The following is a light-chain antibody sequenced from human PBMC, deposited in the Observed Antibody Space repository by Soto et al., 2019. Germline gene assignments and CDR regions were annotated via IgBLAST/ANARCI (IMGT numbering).Light chain of an antibody. CDR1: SSDVGGYNY. CDR3: SSYTSISAYV. CDR2: DVS. J-gene: IGLJ1*01. Sequence: QSVLSQPASVSGCTGEASRICCTGRSSDVGGYNYVSWYQQPPGKAPNLMLYDVSNRPSGVSNRFSGSKSGHTASLTISVLLAEDEADYYCSSYTSISAYVFGTGTKVTGL. V-gene: IGLV2-14*01.